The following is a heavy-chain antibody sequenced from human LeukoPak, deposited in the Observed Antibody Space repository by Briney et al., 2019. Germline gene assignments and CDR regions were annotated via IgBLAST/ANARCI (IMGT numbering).Heavy chain of an antibody. CDR2: ISFDGSNK. J-gene: IGHJ6*02. CDR1: GFTFSGYG. CDR3: AKEEKWLADSYGLDV. V-gene: IGHV3-30*18. D-gene: IGHD6-19*01. Sequence: GGSLRLSCAASGFTFSGYGMHWVRQAPGRGLEWVAVISFDGSNKGYGDSVKGRFTISRDNSKNTLDLQMNSLRAEDTAVYYCAKEEKWLADSYGLDVWGQGTTVTVSS.